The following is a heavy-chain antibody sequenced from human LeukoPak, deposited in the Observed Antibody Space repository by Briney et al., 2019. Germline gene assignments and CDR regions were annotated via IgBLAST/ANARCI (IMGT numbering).Heavy chain of an antibody. D-gene: IGHD6-6*01. CDR3: ARKAGAARYYYYMDV. CDR2: MNPNSGNT. CDR1: GYTFTSYD. Sequence: ASVKVSCKASGYTFTSYDINWVRQATGQGLEWMGWMNPNSGNTGYAQKFQGRVTITRNTSISTAYMELSSLRSEDTAVYYCARKAGAARYYYYMDVWGKGTTVTVSS. J-gene: IGHJ6*03. V-gene: IGHV1-8*03.